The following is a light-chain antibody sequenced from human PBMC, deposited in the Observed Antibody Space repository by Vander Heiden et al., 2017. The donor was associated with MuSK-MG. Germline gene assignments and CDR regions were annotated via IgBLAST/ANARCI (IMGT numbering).Light chain of an antibody. V-gene: IGKV3-15*01. CDR2: GAS. CDR1: QSISIN. CDR3: QHYNNGAAT. Sequence: IVMTQSPATLSVSPGERATLSCRASQSISINLAWYQQKPGQAPRLLIYGASTRATGIPAKFSGSGSGTEFTLTISSLQSEDFAVYYCQHYNNGAATFGPGTKVEIK. J-gene: IGKJ1*01.